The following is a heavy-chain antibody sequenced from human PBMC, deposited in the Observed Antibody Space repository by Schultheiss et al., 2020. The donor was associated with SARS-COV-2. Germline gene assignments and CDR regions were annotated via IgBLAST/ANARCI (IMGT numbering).Heavy chain of an antibody. V-gene: IGHV2-5*01. J-gene: IGHJ6*02. Sequence: SGPTLVKPTQTLTLTCTFSGFSLSTSGVGVGWIRQPPGKALEWLALIYWNDDKRYSPSLKSRLTITKDTSKNQVVLTMTNMDPVDTATYYCAHRSGIAARGVGEGSYGMDIWGQGTTVTAAS. D-gene: IGHD6-6*01. CDR2: IYWNDDK. CDR3: AHRSGIAARGVGEGSYGMDI. CDR1: GFSLSTSGVG.